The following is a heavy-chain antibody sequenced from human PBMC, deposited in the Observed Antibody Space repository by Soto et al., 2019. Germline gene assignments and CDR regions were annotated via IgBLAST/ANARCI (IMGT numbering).Heavy chain of an antibody. V-gene: IGHV1-2*02. CDR1: GYTFTGYY. J-gene: IGHJ3*02. Sequence: ASVKVSCKASGYTFTGYYMHWVRQAPGQGLEWMGWINPNSGGTNYAQKFQGRVTMTRDTSISTAYMELSRLRSDDTAVYYCASTRRRDWLGMDAFDIWGQGTMVTVSS. D-gene: IGHD3-9*01. CDR3: ASTRRRDWLGMDAFDI. CDR2: INPNSGGT.